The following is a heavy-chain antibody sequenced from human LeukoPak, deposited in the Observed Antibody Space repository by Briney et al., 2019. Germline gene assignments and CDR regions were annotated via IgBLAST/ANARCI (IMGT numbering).Heavy chain of an antibody. CDR1: GFTFSSYA. V-gene: IGHV3-49*04. Sequence: GGSLRLSCAASGFTFSSYAMHWVRQAPGKGLEWVGFIRSKAYGGTTEYAASVKGRFTISRDDSKSIAYLQMNSLKTEDTAVYYCTRDHIVATAYYYYYYIDVWGKGTTVTISS. CDR2: IRSKAYGGTT. D-gene: IGHD5-12*01. CDR3: TRDHIVATAYYYYYYIDV. J-gene: IGHJ6*03.